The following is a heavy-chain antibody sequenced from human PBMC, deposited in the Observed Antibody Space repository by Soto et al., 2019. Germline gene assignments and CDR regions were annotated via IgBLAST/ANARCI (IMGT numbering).Heavy chain of an antibody. V-gene: IGHV3-7*04. J-gene: IGHJ3*02. D-gene: IGHD4-17*01. Sequence: GGSLRLSCAASGFTFSSYWMSWVRQAPGKELEWVATISQDGGEKYYMDFVKGRFTISRDNAKNSLYLQMNSLKVEDTAVYYYARVRSGTDAFDIWGQGTMVTVSS. CDR3: ARVRSGTDAFDI. CDR2: ISQDGGEK. CDR1: GFTFSSYW.